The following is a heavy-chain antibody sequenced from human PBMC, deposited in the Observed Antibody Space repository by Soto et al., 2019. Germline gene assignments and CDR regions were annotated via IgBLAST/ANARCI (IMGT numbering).Heavy chain of an antibody. CDR3: ARLVYDTRLNYMYFDF. J-gene: IGHJ4*02. Sequence: SETLSLTCAVSGVSISSGNWCTWVRQSPQRGLEYIGEIFHDGTANYYPSFERRVAISVDTSKNQFSLKLTSVTAADTAIYFCARLVYDTRLNYMYFDFWGQGTLVTVSS. D-gene: IGHD3-10*01. V-gene: IGHV4-4*02. CDR2: IFHDGTA. CDR1: GVSISSGNW.